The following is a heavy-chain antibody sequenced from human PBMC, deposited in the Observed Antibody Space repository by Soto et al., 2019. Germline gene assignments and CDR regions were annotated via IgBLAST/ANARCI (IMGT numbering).Heavy chain of an antibody. CDR2: IYYSGST. D-gene: IGHD1-26*01. Sequence: QVQLQESGPGLVKPSQTLSLTCTVSGGSISSGGYSWSWIRQPPGKGLEWIGYIYYSGSTYYNPSLKSRVTISVDTSKNQFSLKLSSVTAADTAVYFCARGVSGSYGWFDPWGQGTLVTVSS. J-gene: IGHJ5*02. CDR3: ARGVSGSYGWFDP. CDR1: GGSISSGGYS. V-gene: IGHV4-31*03.